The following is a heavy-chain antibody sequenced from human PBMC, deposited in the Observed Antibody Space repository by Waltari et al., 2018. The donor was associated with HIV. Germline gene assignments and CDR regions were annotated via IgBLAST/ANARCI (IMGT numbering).Heavy chain of an antibody. Sequence: QVQLPESGPGLVKLSETLSLTCTVSGGSIRSYYWSWIRQPPGEGLEWIGYIYYSGSTNYNPSLKSRVTISVDTSKNQFSLKLSSVTAADTAVYYCARVPYDSSGLDAFDIWGQGTMVTVSS. CDR3: ARVPYDSSGLDAFDI. CDR1: GGSIRSYY. D-gene: IGHD3-22*01. V-gene: IGHV4-59*01. J-gene: IGHJ3*02. CDR2: IYYSGST.